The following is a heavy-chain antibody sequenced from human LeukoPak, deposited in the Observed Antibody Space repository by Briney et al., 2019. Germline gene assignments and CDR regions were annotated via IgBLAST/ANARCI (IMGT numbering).Heavy chain of an antibody. CDR3: AREGYYGSGSYYIPFDY. CDR1: GDTLNNYA. CDR2: ISAYNGNT. D-gene: IGHD3-10*01. Sequence: ASVKVSCKASGDTLNNYAFSWVRQAPGQGLEWMGWISAYNGNTNYAQKLQGRVTMTTDTSTSTAYMELRSLRSDDTAVYYCAREGYYGSGSYYIPFDYWGQGTLVTVSS. V-gene: IGHV1-18*01. J-gene: IGHJ4*02.